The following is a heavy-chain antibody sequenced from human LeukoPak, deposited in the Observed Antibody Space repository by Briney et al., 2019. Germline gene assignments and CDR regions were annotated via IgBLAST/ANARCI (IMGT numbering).Heavy chain of an antibody. J-gene: IGHJ5*02. V-gene: IGHV3-21*06. D-gene: IGHD1-14*01. Sequence: GGSLRLSCAASGFIFNTYSMNWVRQAPGKGLEWVSSISGNSDYIFYADSVKDRFTISRDNDKNLVSLQMNSLRADDTAVYYCAREPLRGGWFDPWGQGAQVTVSS. CDR2: ISGNSDYI. CDR1: GFIFNTYS. CDR3: AREPLRGGWFDP.